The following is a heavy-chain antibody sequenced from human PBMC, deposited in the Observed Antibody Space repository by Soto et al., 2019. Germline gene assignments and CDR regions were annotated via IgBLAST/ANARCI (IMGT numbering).Heavy chain of an antibody. V-gene: IGHV3-23*01. CDR3: AKFWDTDLGEGNDAFDI. J-gene: IGHJ3*02. Sequence: GGSLRLSGAASGFTFSSYAMSWVRQAPGKGLEWVSAISGSGGSKSYADSVKGGFTISRDNSKTTLYLQMNSLSAEDTAVYYCAKFWDTDLGEGNDAFDIWGQGTMVTVSS. D-gene: IGHD3-10*01. CDR1: GFTFSSYA. CDR2: ISGSGGSK.